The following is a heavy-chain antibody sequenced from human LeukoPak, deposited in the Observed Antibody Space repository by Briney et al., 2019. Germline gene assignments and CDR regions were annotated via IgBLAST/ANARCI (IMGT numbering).Heavy chain of an antibody. D-gene: IGHD6-6*01. V-gene: IGHV3-21*01. CDR3: ARDYYSSSYYYYYYMDV. CDR2: ISSSSSYI. J-gene: IGHJ6*03. Sequence: EGSLRLSCAASGFTFSSYSMNWVRQAPGKGLEWVSSISSSSSYIYYADSVKGRFTISRDNAKNSLYLQMNSLRAEDTAVYYCARDYYSSSYYYYYYMDVWGKGTTVTVSS. CDR1: GFTFSSYS.